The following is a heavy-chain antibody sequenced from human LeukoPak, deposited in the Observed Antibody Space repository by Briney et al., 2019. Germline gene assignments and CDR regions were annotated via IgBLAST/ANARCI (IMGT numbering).Heavy chain of an antibody. V-gene: IGHV4-39*01. D-gene: IGHD3-22*01. CDR1: GGSISSSSYY. J-gene: IGHJ4*02. CDR2: IYYSGST. Sequence: NTSETLSLTCTVSGGSISSSSYYWGWIRQPPGKGLEWIGSIYYSGSTYYNPSLKSRVTISVDTSKNQFSLKLSSVTAADTAVYYCARHRSYYYDSCDYWGQGTLVTVSS. CDR3: ARHRSYYYDSCDY.